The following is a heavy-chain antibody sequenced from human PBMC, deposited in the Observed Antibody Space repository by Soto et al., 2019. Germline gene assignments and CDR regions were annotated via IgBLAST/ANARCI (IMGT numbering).Heavy chain of an antibody. V-gene: IGHV3-30-3*01. Sequence: QVQLLESGGGVVQPGRSLRLSCAASGFPFSRYDMHWVRQAPGKGLEWVAVISYDGSKKYYADSVKGRFTISRDNSKNTLYLEMNSLSAEDTAVYYCAREGSWVVLVPAAMPYYYGMDVWCQGTTVTVSS. CDR3: AREGSWVVLVPAAMPYYYGMDV. CDR2: ISYDGSKK. D-gene: IGHD2-2*01. CDR1: GFPFSRYD. J-gene: IGHJ6*02.